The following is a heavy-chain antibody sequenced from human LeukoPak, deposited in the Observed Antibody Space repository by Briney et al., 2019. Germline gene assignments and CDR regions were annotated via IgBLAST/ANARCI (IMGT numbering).Heavy chain of an antibody. Sequence: VISYDGSNKYYADSVKGRFTISRDNSKNTLYLQMNSLRAEDTAVYYCARGLPYCGGDCYPDYWGQGALVTVSS. V-gene: IGHV3-30-3*01. CDR2: ISYDGSNK. D-gene: IGHD2-21*02. CDR3: ARGLPYCGGDCYPDY. J-gene: IGHJ4*02.